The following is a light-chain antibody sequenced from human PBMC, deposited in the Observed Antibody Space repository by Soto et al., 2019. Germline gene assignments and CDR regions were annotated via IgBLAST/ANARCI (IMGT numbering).Light chain of an antibody. Sequence: QSALTQPASVSGSPGQSITISCTGTSSDVGGHKYVSWYQQHPGKAPKLMIYEVSRRPSGVSHRFSGSKSGNTASLTISGLQAEDEADYYCNSYTSSSTRVFGGGTKLTVL. CDR3: NSYTSSSTRV. J-gene: IGLJ3*02. CDR2: EVS. CDR1: SSDVGGHKY. V-gene: IGLV2-14*01.